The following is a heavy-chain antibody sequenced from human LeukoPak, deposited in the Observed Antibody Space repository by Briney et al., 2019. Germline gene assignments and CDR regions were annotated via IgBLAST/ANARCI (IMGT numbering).Heavy chain of an antibody. J-gene: IGHJ5*02. CDR3: ARIGYCSGGSCYRRFDP. D-gene: IGHD2-15*01. CDR1: GGSISSGGYF. Sequence: ASQTLSLTCTVSGGSISSGGYFWSWIRQHPGKGLELIGYIYYSGTTYYNPSLKSRLTISVDTSKNQFSLRLSSVTAADTAVYYCARIGYCSGGSCYRRFDPWGQGTLVTVSS. V-gene: IGHV4-31*03. CDR2: IYYSGTT.